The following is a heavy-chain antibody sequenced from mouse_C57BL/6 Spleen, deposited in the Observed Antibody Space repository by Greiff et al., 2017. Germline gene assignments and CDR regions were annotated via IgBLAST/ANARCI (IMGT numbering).Heavy chain of an antibody. CDR3: ARGGWLLPANQAWFAY. CDR1: GYTFTSYW. V-gene: IGHV1-52*01. CDR2: IDPSDSET. Sequence: QVQLQQPGAELVRPGSSVKLSCKASGYTFTSYWMHWVKQRPIQGLEWIGNIDPSDSETHYNQQFKDKATLTVDKSYSTAYMQLSSLTSEDSAVYYCARGGWLLPANQAWFAYWGQGTLVTVSA. D-gene: IGHD2-3*01. J-gene: IGHJ3*01.